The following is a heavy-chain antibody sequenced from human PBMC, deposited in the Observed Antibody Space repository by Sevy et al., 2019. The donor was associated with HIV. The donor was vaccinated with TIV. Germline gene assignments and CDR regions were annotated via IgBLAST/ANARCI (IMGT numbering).Heavy chain of an antibody. V-gene: IGHV3-9*01. J-gene: IGHJ6*02. CDR3: AKEDMATNSYYYYYYGMDV. CDR1: GFTFDDYA. CDR2: ISWNSGSI. D-gene: IGHD5-12*01. Sequence: GGSLRLSCAASGFTFDDYAMHWVRQAPGKGLEWVSGISWNSGSIGYADSVKGRFTISRDNAKNSLYLQMNSLRAEDTALYYCAKEDMATNSYYYYYYGMDVWGQGTTVTVSS.